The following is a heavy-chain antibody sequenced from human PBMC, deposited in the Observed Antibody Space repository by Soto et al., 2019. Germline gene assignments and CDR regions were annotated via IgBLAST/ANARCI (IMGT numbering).Heavy chain of an antibody. CDR2: IYYSGTT. V-gene: IGHV4-39*01. D-gene: IGHD3-9*01. Sequence: SETLSLTCAVSGGSISSGDWCWNWVRQPPGKGLEWIGNIYYSGTTYYNPSLKSRVTMSVDTSKGQFSLKLSSMTVADTAVYFCARRSTISRGFDYWGQGTLVTVSS. CDR1: GGSISSGDWC. J-gene: IGHJ4*02. CDR3: ARRSTISRGFDY.